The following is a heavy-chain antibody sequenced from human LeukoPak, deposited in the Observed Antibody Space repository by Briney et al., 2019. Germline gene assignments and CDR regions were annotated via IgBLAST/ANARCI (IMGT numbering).Heavy chain of an antibody. Sequence: SGTLSLTCAVSGDSISSNYCWRWVRQFPGKGLEWIGEVYRRGSTSYNPSLKSRVVISIDKSKNQYSLNLNSVTAADTAMYYCGRYAYGDSSAAFDIWGQGTMVIVSS. CDR2: VYRRGST. CDR3: GRYAYGDSSAAFDI. J-gene: IGHJ3*02. V-gene: IGHV4-4*02. CDR1: GDSISSNYC. D-gene: IGHD4-17*01.